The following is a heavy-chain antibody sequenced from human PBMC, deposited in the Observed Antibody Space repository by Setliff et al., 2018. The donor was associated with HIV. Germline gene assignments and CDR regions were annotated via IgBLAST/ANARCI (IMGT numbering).Heavy chain of an antibody. J-gene: IGHJ4*02. D-gene: IGHD3-16*01. V-gene: IGHV4-34*01. CDR3: ARQGRLGELSLAADY. CDR2: INHSGST. Sequence: SETLSLTCAVYGGSFSGYYWSWVRQPPGKGLEWIGDINHSGSTNSNPSLKSRVTISADTSKNQFSLTLNSVTAADTAVYYCARQGRLGELSLAADYWGQGTLVTVSS. CDR1: GGSFSGYY.